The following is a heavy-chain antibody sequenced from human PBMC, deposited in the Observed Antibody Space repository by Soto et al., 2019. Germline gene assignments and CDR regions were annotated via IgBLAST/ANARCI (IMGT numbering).Heavy chain of an antibody. CDR2: IQYRGST. CDR1: DDSITSGAYY. Sequence: PSETLSLTCTVSDDSITSGAYYWGLIRQPPGKGLEWIGTIQYRGSTYYNPSLKSRVTMSIDTSKNQNSLRLNSVTAADTAVNNCARLRKGGVGYCTSTTCYVDYWGQGTLVTVSS. D-gene: IGHD2-2*01. CDR3: ARLRKGGVGYCTSTTCYVDY. V-gene: IGHV4-39*01. J-gene: IGHJ4*02.